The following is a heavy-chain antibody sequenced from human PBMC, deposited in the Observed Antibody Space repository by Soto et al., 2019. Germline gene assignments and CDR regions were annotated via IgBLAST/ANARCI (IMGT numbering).Heavy chain of an antibody. V-gene: IGHV4-59*08. CDR2: IYYSEST. Sequence: PSETLSLTCTVSGASISSHYWSWIRQPPGKGLEWIAYIYYSESTNYNPSLRSRVTVSGDTAKNQLSLTLSSVTDADTAVYYCARHQLRGSSPFDFWGQGILVTVSS. CDR1: GASISSHY. D-gene: IGHD6-13*01. J-gene: IGHJ4*02. CDR3: ARHQLRGSSPFDF.